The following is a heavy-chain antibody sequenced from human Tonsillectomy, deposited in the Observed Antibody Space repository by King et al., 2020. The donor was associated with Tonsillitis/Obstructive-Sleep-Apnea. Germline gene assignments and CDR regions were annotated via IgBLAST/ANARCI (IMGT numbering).Heavy chain of an antibody. D-gene: IGHD3-3*01. CDR1: GGSISSSTYY. J-gene: IGHJ4*02. Sequence: PESGPGLVKPSETLSLTCTVSGGSISSSTYYWGWIRQPPGKGLEWIGTIYYSGNTYYNPSLKSRVTIFVDTSKNQFSLKLSSVTAADTAVYYCSGRRYYDFWLDYWGQGTLGTVSS. CDR3: SGRRYYDFWLDY. V-gene: IGHV4-39*01. CDR2: IYYSGNT.